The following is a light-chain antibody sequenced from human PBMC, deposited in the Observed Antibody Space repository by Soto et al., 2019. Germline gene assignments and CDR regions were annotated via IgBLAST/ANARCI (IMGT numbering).Light chain of an antibody. Sequence: DLQLTQSPSFLSASVGDRVTITCRASQDISNYLVWYQQKPGKAPKPLIYAASTLQSGVPSRFSGSGSGTEFTLTISSLQPEDFATYYCQQLNSYPLTFGPGTNVDIK. J-gene: IGKJ3*01. CDR2: AAS. V-gene: IGKV1-9*01. CDR1: QDISNY. CDR3: QQLNSYPLT.